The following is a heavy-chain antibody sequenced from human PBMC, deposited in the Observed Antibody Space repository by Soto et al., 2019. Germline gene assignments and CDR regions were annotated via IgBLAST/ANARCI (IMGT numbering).Heavy chain of an antibody. D-gene: IGHD3-22*01. V-gene: IGHV4-30-4*01. J-gene: IGHJ4*02. CDR2: IYYSGTT. Sequence: QVQLLQSGPGPVKPSQTLSLTCRVSGGSISSGDYYWSWIRQPPGKGLEWIGYIYYSGTTYYNPSLRSRVTISVDRSENQFSLHLNSVTAADTAMYYCARVDYYHSSAIGWGQGTLVTVSA. CDR1: GGSISSGDYY. CDR3: ARVDYYHSSAIG.